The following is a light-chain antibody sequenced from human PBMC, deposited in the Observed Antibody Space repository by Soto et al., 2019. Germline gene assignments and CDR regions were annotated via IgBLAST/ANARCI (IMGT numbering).Light chain of an antibody. J-gene: IGLJ1*01. CDR3: QVWDVSTVHYV. V-gene: IGLV3-21*02. Sequence: SYELTQXPSMSVAPGQTARITCGGNNIGSKTVHWYQQKAGQAPVLVVYDDSDRPSGIPVRFSGSNSGNTATLTISRVEAGDEADYYCQVWDVSTVHYVFGTGTKVTVL. CDR2: DDS. CDR1: NIGSKT.